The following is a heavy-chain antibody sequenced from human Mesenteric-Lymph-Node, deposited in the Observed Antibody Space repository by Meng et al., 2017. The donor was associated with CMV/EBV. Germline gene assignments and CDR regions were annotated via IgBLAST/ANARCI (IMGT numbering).Heavy chain of an antibody. D-gene: IGHD6-13*01. J-gene: IGHJ4*02. V-gene: IGHV5-51*01. CDR2: IYPGDSDT. CDR3: ARWLSRSSTWFFDS. Sequence: GESLKISCQGSGYNFTNYWIVWLRQVPGKGLEWMGIIYPGDSDTRYSPSFQGQFTISADKSISTAYRQWSSLKASDTAMYYCARWLSRSSTWFFDSWGQGTLVTVSS. CDR1: GYNFTNYW.